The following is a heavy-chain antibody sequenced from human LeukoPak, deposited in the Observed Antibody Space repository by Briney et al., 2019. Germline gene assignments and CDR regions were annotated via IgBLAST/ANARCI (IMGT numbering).Heavy chain of an antibody. CDR3: ARISPPIAVAPYYMDV. CDR2: IYTSGST. V-gene: IGHV4-4*07. J-gene: IGHJ6*03. D-gene: IGHD6-19*01. Sequence: SETLSLTCTVSGGSFTIYYWSWIRQPAGKGLEWIGRIYTSGSTNYNPSLKSRVTMSVDTSKNQFSLKLSSVTAADTAVYYCARISPPIAVAPYYMDVWGKGTTVTVSS. CDR1: GGSFTIYY.